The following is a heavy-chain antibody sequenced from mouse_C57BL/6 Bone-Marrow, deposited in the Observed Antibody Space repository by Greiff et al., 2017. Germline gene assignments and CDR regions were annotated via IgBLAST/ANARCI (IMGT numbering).Heavy chain of an antibody. V-gene: IGHV5-16*01. CDR1: GFTFSDYY. CDR3: ARDHYDYDEGYYAMDY. Sequence: EVKLVESEGGLVQPGSSMKLSCTASGFTFSDYYMAWVRQVPEKGLEWVANINYDGSSTYYLDSLKSRFIISRDNAKNILYLQMSSLKSEDTATXYCARDHYDYDEGYYAMDYWGQGTSVTVSS. CDR2: INYDGSST. D-gene: IGHD2-4*01. J-gene: IGHJ4*01.